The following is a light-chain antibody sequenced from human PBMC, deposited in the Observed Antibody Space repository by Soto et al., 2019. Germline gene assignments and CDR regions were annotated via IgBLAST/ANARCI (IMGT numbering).Light chain of an antibody. CDR1: SSDVGGYNY. CDR2: DVS. Sequence: QSALTQPRSVSGSPVQSVTISCTGTSSDVGGYNYVSWYQKYPGKAPKLMIYDVSKRPSGVPDRFSGSKSGNTASLTISGLQAEDEADYFCCSYAGSYSLLFGGGTKLTVL. J-gene: IGLJ2*01. V-gene: IGLV2-11*01. CDR3: CSYAGSYSLL.